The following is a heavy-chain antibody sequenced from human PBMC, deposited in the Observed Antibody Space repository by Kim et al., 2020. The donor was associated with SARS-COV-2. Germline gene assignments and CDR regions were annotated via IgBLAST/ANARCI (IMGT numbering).Heavy chain of an antibody. V-gene: IGHV3-30*02. J-gene: IGHJ4*02. Sequence: SVKGRFTISRDNSKNTLYLQMNSLRAEGTAVYYCAKCHEWQLAGLDYFDYWGQGTLVTVSS. D-gene: IGHD1-26*01. CDR3: AKCHEWQLAGLDYFDY.